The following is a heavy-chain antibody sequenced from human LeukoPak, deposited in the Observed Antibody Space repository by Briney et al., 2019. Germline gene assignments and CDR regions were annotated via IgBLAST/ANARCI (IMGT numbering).Heavy chain of an antibody. CDR2: ISGYNGNA. V-gene: IGHV1-18*04. Sequence: VASVKVSCKASGYTFTGYYMHWVRQAPGQGLEWMGWISGYNGNANYAQKFQDRVTMTTDTSTSTAYMELRSLRSDDTAMYFCARRLIVDDGFDLWGQGTMVTVSS. D-gene: IGHD2/OR15-2a*01. CDR1: GYTFTGYY. J-gene: IGHJ3*01. CDR3: ARRLIVDDGFDL.